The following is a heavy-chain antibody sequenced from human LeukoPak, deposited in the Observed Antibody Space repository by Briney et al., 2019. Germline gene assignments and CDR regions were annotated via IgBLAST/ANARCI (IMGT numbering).Heavy chain of an antibody. CDR3: AKAGVRYFDSRGLHAFDF. J-gene: IGHJ3*01. Sequence: RPSETLSLTCAVSGGSISSTGYCWAWIRQPPGKGLEWIGTIYYSGSTYHNTSLKSRITMSVDTSSNQFSLKLSSVDAADTAVYYCAKAGVRYFDSRGLHAFDFWGQGTTVTVSS. D-gene: IGHD3-22*01. CDR2: IYYSGST. CDR1: GGSISSTGYC. V-gene: IGHV4-39*01.